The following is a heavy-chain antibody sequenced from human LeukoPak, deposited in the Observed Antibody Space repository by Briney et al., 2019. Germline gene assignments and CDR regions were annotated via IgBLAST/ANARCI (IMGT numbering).Heavy chain of an antibody. CDR2: ISGSGGST. D-gene: IGHD3-22*01. CDR1: IFTYKRYA. J-gene: IGHJ4*02. CDR3: AKGTGSGSYSADY. Sequence: GGSVTLPCVPCIFTYKRYAVSCLRRAPGKALEWVSGISGSGGSTYYADSVKGPFTITRDNSKSTVYLQMNSLRDEDTAVYYCAKGTGSGSYSADYWGQGTLVTVSS. V-gene: IGHV3-23*01.